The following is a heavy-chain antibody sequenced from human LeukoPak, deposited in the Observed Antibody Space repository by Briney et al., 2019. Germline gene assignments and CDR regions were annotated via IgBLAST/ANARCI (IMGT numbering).Heavy chain of an antibody. V-gene: IGHV4-30-4*01. CDR3: ARAFYDFWSGSIDGYFDP. D-gene: IGHD3-3*01. CDR2: FYYSGST. CDR1: GGSISSGDYY. J-gene: IGHJ5*02. Sequence: PSETLSLTCTVSGGSISSGDYYSGWIRQPPGNGLEWLGYFYYSGSTYYNPSLKSRVTISVDTSKNQFSLKLTSVTAADTDVYYCARAFYDFWSGSIDGYFDPWGQGTLVTVSS.